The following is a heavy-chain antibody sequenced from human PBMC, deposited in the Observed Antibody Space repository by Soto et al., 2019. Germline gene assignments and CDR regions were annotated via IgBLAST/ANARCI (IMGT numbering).Heavy chain of an antibody. J-gene: IGHJ4*02. CDR3: ARFPAISSGYYAFDY. CDR1: GYTFTNYD. CDR2: MNPDSGDT. V-gene: IGHV1-8*01. Sequence: QVQLVQSGAEVKEPGASVKVSCKASGYTFTNYDINWVRQATGQGPEWMGWMNPDSGDTGYVPNFQGRVSMTRSTSISTAYMELSDLRSEDTAVYYCARFPAISSGYYAFDYWGQGTLVTVSS. D-gene: IGHD3-22*01.